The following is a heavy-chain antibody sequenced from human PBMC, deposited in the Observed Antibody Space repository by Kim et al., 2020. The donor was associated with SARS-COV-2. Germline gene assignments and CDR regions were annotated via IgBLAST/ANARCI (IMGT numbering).Heavy chain of an antibody. Sequence: SETLSLTCTVSGGSISSGDYYWSWIRQPPGKGLEWIGYIYYSGSTYYNPSLKSRVTISVDTSKNQFSLKLSSVTAADTAVYYCARPHYYGSGSYWDYYYMDVWGKGTTVTVSS. V-gene: IGHV4-30-4*01. D-gene: IGHD3-10*01. CDR3: ARPHYYGSGSYWDYYYMDV. CDR1: GGSISSGDYY. CDR2: IYYSGST. J-gene: IGHJ6*03.